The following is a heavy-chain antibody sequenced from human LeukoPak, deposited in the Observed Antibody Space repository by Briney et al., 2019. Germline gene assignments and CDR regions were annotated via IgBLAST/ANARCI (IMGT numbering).Heavy chain of an antibody. CDR1: GYTFTNYG. CDR2: ISAYYGNT. V-gene: IGHV1-18*01. Sequence: ASVNVSCKASGYTFTNYGISWVRQAPGQGLEWMGWISAYYGNTKYAQKLQGRVTMTTDTSTSTAYMELRSLRSDDTAVYYCASGCSSTSCSYDYWGQGTLVTVSS. J-gene: IGHJ4*02. D-gene: IGHD2-2*01. CDR3: ASGCSSTSCSYDY.